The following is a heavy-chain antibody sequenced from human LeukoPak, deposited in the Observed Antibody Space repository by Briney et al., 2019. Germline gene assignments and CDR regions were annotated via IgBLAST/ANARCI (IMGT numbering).Heavy chain of an antibody. CDR3: AREGGGDPGPDY. Sequence: GGSLRLSCAASGFTFNSYWMNWVRQAPGKGLEWVANIKQDGSEKYYVDSVKGRFTISRDNAKNSLYLQMNSLRAEDTAVYYCAREGGGDPGPDYWGQGTLVTVSS. V-gene: IGHV3-7*03. J-gene: IGHJ4*02. CDR1: GFTFNSYW. D-gene: IGHD2-21*02. CDR2: IKQDGSEK.